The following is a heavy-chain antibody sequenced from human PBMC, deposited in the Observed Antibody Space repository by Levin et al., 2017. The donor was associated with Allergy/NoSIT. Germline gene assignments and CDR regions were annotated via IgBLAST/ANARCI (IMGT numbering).Heavy chain of an antibody. D-gene: IGHD5-18*01. J-gene: IGHJ4*02. CDR3: ALTRLRGYSSLFDY. Sequence: AASVKVSCKASGYTFTGYYMHWVRQAPGQGLEWMGRINPNSGGTNYAQKFQGRVTMTRDTSISTAYMELSRLRSDDTAVYYCALTRLRGYSSLFDYWGQGTLVTVSS. CDR2: INPNSGGT. CDR1: GYTFTGYY. V-gene: IGHV1-2*06.